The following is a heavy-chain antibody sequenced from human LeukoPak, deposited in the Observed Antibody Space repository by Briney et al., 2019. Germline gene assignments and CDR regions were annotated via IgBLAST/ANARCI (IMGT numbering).Heavy chain of an antibody. J-gene: IGHJ4*02. CDR2: VNPNGGGT. CDR1: GYTFTGYY. CDR3: ARGRSGDFDY. V-gene: IGHV1-2*02. D-gene: IGHD6-25*01. Sequence: GASVKVSCKASGYTFTGYYMHWVRQAPGQGLEWMGWVNPNGGGTNYAQKFQGRVTMARDTSISTAYMELSRLRSDDTAVYYCARGRSGDFDYWGQGTLVTVSS.